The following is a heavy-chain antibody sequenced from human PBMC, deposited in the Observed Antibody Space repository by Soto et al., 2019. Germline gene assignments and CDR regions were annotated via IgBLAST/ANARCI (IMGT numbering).Heavy chain of an antibody. J-gene: IGHJ6*02. D-gene: IGHD5-12*01. CDR3: ARSGEYSGYDQVWRTTWYYGMDV. V-gene: IGHV5-10-1*01. CDR2: IDPSDSYT. CDR1: GYSFTSYW. Sequence: PGESLKISCKGSGYSFTSYWISWVRQMPGKGLEWMGRIDPSDSYTNYSPSFQGHVTISADKSISTAYLQWSSLKASDTAMYYCARSGEYSGYDQVWRTTWYYGMDVWGQGTTVTVSS.